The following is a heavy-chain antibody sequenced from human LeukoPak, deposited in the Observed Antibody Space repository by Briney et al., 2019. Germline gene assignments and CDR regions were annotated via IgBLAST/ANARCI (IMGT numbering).Heavy chain of an antibody. CDR3: ATAHYYYDSSGFQY. D-gene: IGHD3-22*01. CDR2: FDPEDGET. CDR1: GYTLTELS. V-gene: IGHV1-24*01. J-gene: IGHJ4*02. Sequence: ASVKVSCKVSGYTLTELSMHWVRQAPGKGLEWMGGFDPEDGETIYAQKFQGRVTMTEDASTDTAYMELSSLRSEDTAVYYCATAHYYYDSSGFQYWGQGTLVTVSS.